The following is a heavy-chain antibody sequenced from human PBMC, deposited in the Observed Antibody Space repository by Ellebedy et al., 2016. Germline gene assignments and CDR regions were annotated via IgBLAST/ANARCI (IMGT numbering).Heavy chain of an antibody. CDR3: ARDRSAYCGGDCFSAADP. V-gene: IGHV1-2*02. CDR2: INPHNGNT. J-gene: IGHJ5*02. CDR1: TNIFNGNY. D-gene: IGHD2-21*01. Sequence: ASVKVSXXASTNIFNGNYLHWVRQAPGQGLEWMGWINPHNGNTNIAQKFQGRVSMTRDTSIITVYMELRSLASDDMAVYYCARDRSAYCGGDCFSAADPWGQGTLVTVSS.